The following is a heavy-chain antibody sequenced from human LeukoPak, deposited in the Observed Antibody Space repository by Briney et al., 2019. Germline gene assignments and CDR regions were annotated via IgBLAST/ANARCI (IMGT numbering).Heavy chain of an antibody. CDR3: ATIQLEGPYYYYMDV. Sequence: ASVKVSCKASGYTFTSYGISWVRQAPGQGLEWMGGIIPIFGTANYAQKFQGRVTITTDESTSTAYMELSSLRSEDTAVYYCATIQLEGPYYYYMDVWGKGTTVTVSS. CDR2: IIPIFGTA. V-gene: IGHV1-69*05. D-gene: IGHD5-18*01. J-gene: IGHJ6*03. CDR1: GYTFTSYG.